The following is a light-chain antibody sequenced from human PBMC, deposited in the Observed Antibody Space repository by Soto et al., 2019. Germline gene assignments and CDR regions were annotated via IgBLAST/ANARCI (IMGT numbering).Light chain of an antibody. CDR2: SNN. CDR3: AAWDDSLNGVV. J-gene: IGLJ2*01. CDR1: SSNIGSNT. Sequence: QSVLTQPPSASGTPGQRVTISCSGSSSNIGSNTVNWYQQLPGTAPKLLIHSNNQWPSGVPDRFSGSKSGTSASLDISGLQSEDEADYYCAAWDDSLNGVVFGGGTKVTVL. V-gene: IGLV1-44*01.